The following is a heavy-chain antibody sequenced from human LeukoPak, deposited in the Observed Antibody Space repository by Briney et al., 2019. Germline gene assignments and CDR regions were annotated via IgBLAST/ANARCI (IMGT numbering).Heavy chain of an antibody. D-gene: IGHD3-10*01. V-gene: IGHV1-2*02. CDR3: ARTYGPGSYYNVHWFDP. J-gene: IGHJ5*02. CDR2: INLNSRGT. Sequence: GASVKVSCKASGYTFTDYYMHWVRQAPGQGLEWMGWINLNSRGTNYAQKFQGRVIMTRDTSTSTVYMELSSLRSEDTAVYYCARTYGPGSYYNVHWFDPWGQGTLVTVSS. CDR1: GYTFTDYY.